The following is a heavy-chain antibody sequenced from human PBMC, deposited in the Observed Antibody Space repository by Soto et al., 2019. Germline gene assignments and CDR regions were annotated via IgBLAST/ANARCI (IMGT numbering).Heavy chain of an antibody. CDR2: INHSGST. Sequence: SETLSLTCAVYGGSFSGYYWSWIRQPPGKGLEWIGEINHSGSTNYNPSLKSRVTISVDTSKNQFSLKLSSVTAADTAVYYCARYSSTVTHIFDYRGQGTPVTVSS. CDR1: GGSFSGYY. J-gene: IGHJ4*02. D-gene: IGHD4-17*01. V-gene: IGHV4-34*01. CDR3: ARYSSTVTHIFDY.